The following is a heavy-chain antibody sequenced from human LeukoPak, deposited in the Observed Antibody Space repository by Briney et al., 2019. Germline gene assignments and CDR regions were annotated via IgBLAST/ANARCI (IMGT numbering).Heavy chain of an antibody. CDR2: ISYDGSNK. Sequence: GRSLRLSCAASGFTFSSYAMHWVRQAPGKGLEWVAVISYDGSNKYYADSVKGRFTISRDNSKNTLYLQMNSLRAEDTAVYYCAKVGSFYDIYDAFDIWGQGTMVTVSS. V-gene: IGHV3-30*01. D-gene: IGHD2/OR15-2a*01. CDR3: AKVGSFYDIYDAFDI. J-gene: IGHJ3*02. CDR1: GFTFSSYA.